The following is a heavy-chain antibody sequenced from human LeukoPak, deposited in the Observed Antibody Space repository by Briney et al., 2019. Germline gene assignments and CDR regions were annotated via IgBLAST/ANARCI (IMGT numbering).Heavy chain of an antibody. CDR1: GGSISSYY. V-gene: IGHV4-59*08. J-gene: IGHJ4*02. CDR2: IYYSGST. CDR3: ARHSGYYIDY. Sequence: SETLSLTCTVSGGSISSYYWSWIRQPPGKELEWIGYIYYSGSTNYNPSLESRVTISVDTSKNQFFLILSSVTAADTAVYYCARHSGYYIDYWGQGTLVTVSS. D-gene: IGHD3-3*01.